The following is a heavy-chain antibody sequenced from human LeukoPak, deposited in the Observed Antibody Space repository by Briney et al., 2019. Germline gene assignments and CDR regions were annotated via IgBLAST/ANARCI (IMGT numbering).Heavy chain of an antibody. V-gene: IGHV3-21*01. CDR3: ARGGDYHSGDAAFDI. Sequence: PGGSLRLSCAASGFTFSTYSMNWVRQAPGKGLEWVSSISSSSSYIYYADSVKGRFTISRDNAKNSLYPQMNSLRAEDTAVYYCARGGDYHSGDAAFDIWGQGTMVTVSS. CDR1: GFTFSTYS. J-gene: IGHJ3*02. CDR2: ISSSSSYI. D-gene: IGHD4-17*01.